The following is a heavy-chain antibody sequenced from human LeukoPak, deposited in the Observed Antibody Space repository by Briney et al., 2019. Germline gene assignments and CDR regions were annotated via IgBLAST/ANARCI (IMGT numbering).Heavy chain of an antibody. CDR1: GFTFSSSW. J-gene: IGHJ2*01. Sequence: PGESLRLSCAASGFTFSSSWMNGVRQSPGKGLEWVANIKEDGTEKYYVGSVRGRFTIFRDNAKNSQYLQMNSLRAEDTAVYYCARPHNNWRWYFDLWGRGTLVTVSS. CDR2: IKEDGTEK. D-gene: IGHD3-3*01. V-gene: IGHV3-7*03. CDR3: ARPHNNWRWYFDL.